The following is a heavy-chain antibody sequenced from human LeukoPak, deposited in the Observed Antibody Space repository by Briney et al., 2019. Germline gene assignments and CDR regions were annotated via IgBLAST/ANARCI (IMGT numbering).Heavy chain of an antibody. CDR3: ARLTGGSGSYYKYNWFDP. J-gene: IGHJ5*02. V-gene: IGHV4-59*08. CDR2: MDYSGST. CDR1: GGSISDYY. D-gene: IGHD3-10*01. Sequence: SETLSLTCTVSGGSISDYYWTWIRQSPGTGLEWIGYMDYSGSTAYNPSLKSRVTISVDTSKNQFSLKLSSVTAADTAVYYCARLTGGSGSYYKYNWFDPWGQGTLVTVSS.